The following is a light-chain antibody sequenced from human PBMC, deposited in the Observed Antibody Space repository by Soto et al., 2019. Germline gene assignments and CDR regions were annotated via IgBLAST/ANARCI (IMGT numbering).Light chain of an antibody. CDR3: ASYTGSDTLV. Sequence: QSALTQPPSASGSPGQSVTISCTGTSSDVGGYNYVSWYQQHPGKAPKLMIYEVSKRPSGVPDRLSGSKSGNMASLTVSGLHVEDEAEYYCASYTGSDTLVFGGGTKLTVL. CDR2: EVS. J-gene: IGLJ2*01. CDR1: SSDVGGYNY. V-gene: IGLV2-8*01.